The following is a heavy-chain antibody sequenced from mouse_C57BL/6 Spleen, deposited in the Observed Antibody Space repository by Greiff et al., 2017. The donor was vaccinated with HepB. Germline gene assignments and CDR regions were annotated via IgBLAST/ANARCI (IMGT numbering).Heavy chain of an antibody. D-gene: IGHD3-2*02. CDR1: GYTFTSYW. V-gene: IGHV1-5*01. CDR2: IYPGNSDT. J-gene: IGHJ2*01. Sequence: VQLQQSGTVLVRPGASVKMSCKTSGYTFTSYWMHWVKQRPGQGLEWIGAIYPGNSDTSYNQKFKGKAKLTAVTSPSTAYMVLSSLTNEDSAVYYCPSQAHSPFDYWGQGTTLTVSS. CDR3: PSQAHSPFDY.